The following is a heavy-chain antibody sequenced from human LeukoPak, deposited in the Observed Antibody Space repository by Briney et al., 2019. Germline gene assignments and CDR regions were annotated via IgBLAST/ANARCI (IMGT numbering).Heavy chain of an antibody. V-gene: IGHV4-59*01. J-gene: IGHJ3*02. CDR1: GGSISSYY. CDR2: IYYSGTT. Sequence: SETLSLTCTVSGGSISSYYWSWIRQPPGKGLEWIGYIYYSGTTNYSPSLKCRVTISVDTSKNQFSLKLTSVTAADTAVYYCARAGVNAFDIWGQGTMVTVSS. CDR3: ARAGVNAFDI.